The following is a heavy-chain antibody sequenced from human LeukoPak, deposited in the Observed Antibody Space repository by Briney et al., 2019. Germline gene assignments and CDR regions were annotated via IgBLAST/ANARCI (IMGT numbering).Heavy chain of an antibody. CDR3: ATDRSGGGEFDY. D-gene: IGHD6-19*01. V-gene: IGHV1-24*01. Sequence: ASVKVSCKVSGYTLTELSMHWVRQAPGKGLEWMGGFDPEDGETIYAQKFQGRVTMTEDTSTDTAYMELSSLRSEDTAVYYCATDRSGGGEFDYWGQGTLVIVSS. J-gene: IGHJ4*02. CDR2: FDPEDGET. CDR1: GYTLTELS.